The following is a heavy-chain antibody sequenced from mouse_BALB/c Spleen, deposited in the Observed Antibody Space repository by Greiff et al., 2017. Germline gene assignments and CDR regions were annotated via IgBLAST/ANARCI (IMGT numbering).Heavy chain of an antibody. CDR1: GFTFSSYY. D-gene: IGHD1-1*01. CDR3: ARHLYGSAFDY. Sequence: DVKLVESGGGLVKLGGSLKLSCAASGFTFSSYYMSWVRQTPEKRLELVAAINSNGGSTYYPDTVKGRFTISRDNAKNTLYLQMSSLKSEDTALYYCARHLYGSAFDYWGQGTTLTVSS. V-gene: IGHV5-6-2*01. J-gene: IGHJ2*01. CDR2: INSNGGST.